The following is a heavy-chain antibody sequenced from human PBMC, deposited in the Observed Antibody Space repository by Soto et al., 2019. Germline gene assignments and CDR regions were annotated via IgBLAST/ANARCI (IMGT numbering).Heavy chain of an antibody. CDR3: ARERGASSPFDY. Sequence: QVQLVQSGTEVKKRGASVKVSCKASGYTVTSYDIKWVRQATGQGLEWMGWMNPNSGNTGYAQKFQGRVTMTRNTSISTAYMELSSLRSEDTAVYYCARERGASSPFDYWGQGTLVTVSS. V-gene: IGHV1-8*01. D-gene: IGHD6-19*01. J-gene: IGHJ4*02. CDR1: GYTVTSYD. CDR2: MNPNSGNT.